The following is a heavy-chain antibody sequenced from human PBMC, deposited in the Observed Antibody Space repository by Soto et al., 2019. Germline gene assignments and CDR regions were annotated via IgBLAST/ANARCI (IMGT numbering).Heavy chain of an antibody. CDR3: ARHKFSAAAGHYYYYGMDV. CDR2: IYPGDSDT. D-gene: IGHD6-13*01. CDR1: GYSFTSYW. V-gene: IGHV5-51*01. J-gene: IGHJ6*02. Sequence: PGESLKISCKCSGYSFTSYWIGLVRQMPGKGLEWMGIIYPGDSDTRYSPSFQGQVTISADKSISTAYLQWSSLKASDTAMYYCARHKFSAAAGHYYYYGMDVWGQGTTVTVS.